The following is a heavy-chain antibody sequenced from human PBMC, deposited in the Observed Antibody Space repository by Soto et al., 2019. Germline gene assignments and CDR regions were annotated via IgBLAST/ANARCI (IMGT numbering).Heavy chain of an antibody. J-gene: IGHJ4*02. V-gene: IGHV3-48*01. CDR3: ARDLSLITFGGVDTARY. Sequence: EVQQLESGGGLVQPGGSLRLSCAASGFTFSSYSKNWVRQAPGKGLEWVSYISSSSSTIYYADSVKGRFTISRDNAKNSLYLQMNSLRAEDTAVYYCARDLSLITFGGVDTARYWGQRTLVTVSS. D-gene: IGHD3-16*01. CDR2: ISSSSSTI. CDR1: GFTFSSYS.